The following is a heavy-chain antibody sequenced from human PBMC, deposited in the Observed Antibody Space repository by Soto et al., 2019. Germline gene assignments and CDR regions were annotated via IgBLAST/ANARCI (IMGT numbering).Heavy chain of an antibody. V-gene: IGHV3-23*01. J-gene: IGHJ6*04. D-gene: IGHD2-15*01. CDR3: SKSRAGSCYSSVDV. CDR1: GFTFSSYA. Sequence: GGSLRLSCAASGFTFSSYAMTWVRQAPGKGLEWVSAIGGSGDTTYYADSVKGRFTISRDNSQSTLFLQLNSLRAEDTAVYYCSKSRAGSCYSSVDVWGKGTTVTGFS. CDR2: IGGSGDTT.